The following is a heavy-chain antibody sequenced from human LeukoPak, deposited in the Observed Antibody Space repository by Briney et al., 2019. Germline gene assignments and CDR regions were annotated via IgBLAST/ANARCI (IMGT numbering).Heavy chain of an antibody. V-gene: IGHV1-2*02. Sequence: RASVKVSCKASGYTFTGYYMHWVRQAPGQGLEWMGWINPNSGGTNYAQKLQGRVTMTRDTSISTAYMELSRLRSDDTAVYYCARDRRVYYDSSGYSWWSFDYWGQGTLVTVSS. D-gene: IGHD3-22*01. CDR2: INPNSGGT. J-gene: IGHJ4*02. CDR3: ARDRRVYYDSSGYSWWSFDY. CDR1: GYTFTGYY.